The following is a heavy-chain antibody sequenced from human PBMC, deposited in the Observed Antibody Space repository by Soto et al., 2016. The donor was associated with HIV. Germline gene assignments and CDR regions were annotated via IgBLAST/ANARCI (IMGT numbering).Heavy chain of an antibody. CDR2: ISNSGGTT. CDR1: KFTFSTYA. CDR3: TKDRGTMVRGVTLYYYYGMDV. J-gene: IGHJ6*02. V-gene: IGHV3-23*01. D-gene: IGHD3-10*01. Sequence: EVQLLESGGGLVQPGGSLRLSCAASKFTFSTYAMSWVRQAPGKGLEWVSTISNSGGTTYYADSVKGRFTISRDNSKNTLYLQMNSLRADDTAVYYCTKDRGTMVRGVTLYYYYGMDVWGRRDRQSPSP.